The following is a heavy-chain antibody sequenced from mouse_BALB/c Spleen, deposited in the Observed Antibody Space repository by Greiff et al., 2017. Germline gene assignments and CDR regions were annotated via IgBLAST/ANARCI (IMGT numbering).Heavy chain of an antibody. J-gene: IGHJ2*01. D-gene: IGHD2-4*01. Sequence: VQLQQSGAELVKPGASVKLSCTASGFNIKDTYMHWVKQRPEQGLEWIGRIDPANGNTKYDPKFQGKATITADTSSNTAYLQLSSLTSEDTAVYYCAGALDYDGPYFDYWGQGTTRTGSS. CDR3: AGALDYDGPYFDY. V-gene: IGHV14-3*02. CDR1: GFNIKDTY. CDR2: IDPANGNT.